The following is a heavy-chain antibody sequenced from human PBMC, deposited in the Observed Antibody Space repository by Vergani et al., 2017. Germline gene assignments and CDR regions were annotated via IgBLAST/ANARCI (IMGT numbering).Heavy chain of an antibody. V-gene: IGHV4-39*01. D-gene: IGHD3-10*01. J-gene: IGHJ5*02. CDR2: IYYSGST. CDR1: GGSLSSSSYY. CDR3: ARKWFGGLLGWFDP. Sequence: QLQLQESGPGLVKPSETLSLTCTVSGGSLSSSSYYWGWIRQPPGKGLEWIGSIYYSGSTYYNPSLRSRVTISVDTSKNQFSLKLSSLTAADTAVYYCARKWFGGLLGWFDPWGQGTLVTVSS.